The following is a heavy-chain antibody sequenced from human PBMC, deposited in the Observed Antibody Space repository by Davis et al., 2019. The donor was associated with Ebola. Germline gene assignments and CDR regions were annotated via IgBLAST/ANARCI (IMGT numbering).Heavy chain of an antibody. CDR1: GFTFNIFD. J-gene: IGHJ5*02. V-gene: IGHV3-30*02. CDR3: ARDPPDYDILTGYYSSWFDP. CDR2: VRSHGSDD. Sequence: GESLKISCAASGFTFNIFDMHWVRQAPGRGLEWVAFVRSHGSDDHYADSVKGRFTISRDNSKNTLYLQMNSLRPEDTAVYYCARDPPDYDILTGYYSSWFDPWGQGTLVTVSS. D-gene: IGHD3-9*01.